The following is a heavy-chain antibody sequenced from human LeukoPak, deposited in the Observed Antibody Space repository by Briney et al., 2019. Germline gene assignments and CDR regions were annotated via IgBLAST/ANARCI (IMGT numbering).Heavy chain of an antibody. CDR3: ARAEYYGSGSYFTESYYYMDV. V-gene: IGHV1-8*01. Sequence: GASVEVSCKASGYTFTSYDINRVRQATGQGLEWMGWMNPNSGNTGYAQRFQGRVTITRNTSISTAYMELSSLRSDDTAVYFCARAEYYGSGSYFTESYYYMDVWGKGTTVTVSS. J-gene: IGHJ6*03. CDR1: GYTFTSYD. CDR2: MNPNSGNT. D-gene: IGHD3-10*01.